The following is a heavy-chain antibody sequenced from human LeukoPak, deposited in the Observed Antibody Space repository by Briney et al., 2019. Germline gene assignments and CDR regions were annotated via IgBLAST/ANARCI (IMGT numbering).Heavy chain of an antibody. Sequence: PGGSLRLSCAASGFTFSSYGMHWVRQAPGKGLEWVAVIWYDGSNKYYADSVKGRFTISRDNAKNSPYLQMNSLRAEDTAVYYCARRAYCSSTSCYRGYYYYYMDVWGKGTTVTVSS. CDR1: GFTFSSYG. CDR2: IWYDGSNK. CDR3: ARRAYCSSTSCYRGYYYYYMDV. V-gene: IGHV3-33*01. J-gene: IGHJ6*03. D-gene: IGHD2-2*02.